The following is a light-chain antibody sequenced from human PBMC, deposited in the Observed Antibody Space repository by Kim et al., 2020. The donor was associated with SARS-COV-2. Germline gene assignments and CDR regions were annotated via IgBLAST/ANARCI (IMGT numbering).Light chain of an antibody. V-gene: IGKV2-30*02. J-gene: IGKJ4*01. CDR1: QSLVHSDGNTY. Sequence: PASISCRCSQSLVHSDGNTYLSWFQQRPGQSPRRLIYKASNRDSGVPDRFSGSRSGTDFTLKISRVEAEDVGVYYCMQSTQWPGTFGGGTKVDIK. CDR2: KAS. CDR3: MQSTQWPGT.